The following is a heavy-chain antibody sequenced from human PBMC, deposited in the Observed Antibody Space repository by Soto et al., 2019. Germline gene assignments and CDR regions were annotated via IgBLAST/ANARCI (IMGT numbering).Heavy chain of an antibody. CDR1: GCSISSSNW. CDR3: ARAEAAAGTYVVRPDPEGFDP. J-gene: IGHJ5*02. V-gene: IGHV4-4*02. Sequence: PSETLSLTCAVSGCSISSSNWWSWVRQPPGKGLEWIGEIYHSGSTNYNPSLKSRVTISVDKSKNQFSLKLSSVTAADTAVYYCARAEAAAGTYVVRPDPEGFDPWGQGTLVTVSS. D-gene: IGHD6-13*01. CDR2: IYHSGST.